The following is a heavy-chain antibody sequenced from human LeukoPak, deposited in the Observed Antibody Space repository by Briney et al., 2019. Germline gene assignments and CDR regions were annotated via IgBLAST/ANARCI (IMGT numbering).Heavy chain of an antibody. V-gene: IGHV4-31*03. CDR2: IYDSGST. CDR1: RGSSSSGGYY. D-gene: IGHD6-13*01. J-gene: IGHJ4*02. Sequence: KASETLSLTCTVSRGSSSSGGYYWSWIRQHPGKGLEWIAYIYDSGSTYYNPSLKSRVNISLDMSEDQFSLKLSSVTAADTAVYYCATCPYSSSWCHFDSWGQGTLVTVSS. CDR3: ATCPYSSSWCHFDS.